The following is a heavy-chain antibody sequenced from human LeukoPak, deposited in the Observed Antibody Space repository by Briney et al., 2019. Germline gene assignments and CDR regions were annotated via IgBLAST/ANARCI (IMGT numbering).Heavy chain of an antibody. D-gene: IGHD6-19*01. CDR2: MNPNSGNT. J-gene: IGHJ4*02. Sequence: ASVKVSCKASGYTFTSYDINWVRQATGQGLEWMGWMNPNSGNTGYAQKFQGRVTMTRNTSISTAYMELSSLRSEDTAVYYCARPYSSGWHRLFDSWGQGTLVTVSS. V-gene: IGHV1-8*01. CDR3: ARPYSSGWHRLFDS. CDR1: GYTFTSYD.